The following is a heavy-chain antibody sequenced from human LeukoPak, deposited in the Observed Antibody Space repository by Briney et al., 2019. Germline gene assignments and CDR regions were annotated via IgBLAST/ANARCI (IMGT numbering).Heavy chain of an antibody. Sequence: GGSLRLSCAASGFTFSDYFMSWIRQAPGKGLEWVSYISSGGSTIYYADSVRGRFTISRDNAKNSLYLQMNSLRAEDTAVYYCAELGITMIGGVWGKGTTVTISS. D-gene: IGHD3-10*02. V-gene: IGHV3-11*04. CDR1: GFTFSDYF. CDR2: ISSGGSTI. CDR3: AELGITMIGGV. J-gene: IGHJ6*04.